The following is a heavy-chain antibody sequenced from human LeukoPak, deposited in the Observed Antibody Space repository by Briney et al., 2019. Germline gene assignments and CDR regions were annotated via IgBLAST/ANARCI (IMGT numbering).Heavy chain of an antibody. J-gene: IGHJ4*02. CDR3: ATKQWLAPPPDS. CDR1: GFTFSKYW. CDR2: INNVGTVT. Sequence: PGGSLRLSCSASGFTFSKYWMIWVRQAPGKGLESVSRINNVGTVTYYADSVKGRFSVSRDNADNSMFLQTNSVRAEDTAVYYCATKQWLAPPPDSWGQGTPVTVSS. D-gene: IGHD6-19*01. V-gene: IGHV3-74*01.